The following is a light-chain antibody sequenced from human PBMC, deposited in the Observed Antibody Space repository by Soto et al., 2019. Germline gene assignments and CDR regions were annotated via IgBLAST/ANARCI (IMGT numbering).Light chain of an antibody. Sequence: EIVMTQSPATLSVSPGERATLSCRASQSVSSNLAWYKQRPGQAPRLLNYGASTRATGIPARFSGSGSGTDFPLTFSSLQSKDFAVYYCQQYNNGPSYTFGQGT. CDR3: QQYNNGPSYT. J-gene: IGKJ2*01. CDR1: QSVSSN. CDR2: GAS. V-gene: IGKV3-15*01.